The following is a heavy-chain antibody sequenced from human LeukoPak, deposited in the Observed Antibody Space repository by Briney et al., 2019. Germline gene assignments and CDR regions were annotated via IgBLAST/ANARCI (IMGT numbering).Heavy chain of an antibody. J-gene: IGHJ6*03. V-gene: IGHV4-59*01. D-gene: IGHD6-13*01. Sequence: EASETLSLTCTVSGDSISSYYWSWIRQPPGKGLEWIGYIYYSGSTNYNPSLKSRVTISVDTSKNQFSLKLSSVTAADTAVYYCARDLEGISSSWLTRRGYYYYMDVWGKGTTVTVSS. CDR2: IYYSGST. CDR3: ARDLEGISSSWLTRRGYYYYMDV. CDR1: GDSISSYY.